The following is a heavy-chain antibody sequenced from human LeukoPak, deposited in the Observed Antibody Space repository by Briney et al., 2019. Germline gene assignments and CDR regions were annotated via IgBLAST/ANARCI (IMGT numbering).Heavy chain of an antibody. CDR1: GGSISSSSYY. CDR2: IYYSGST. V-gene: IGHV4-39*01. J-gene: IGHJ4*02. D-gene: IGHD1-26*01. CDR3: AKSGGYGLIDY. Sequence: SETLSLTCTLSGGSISSSSYYWGWIRQPPGKGLEWIGSIYYSGSTYYNASLQSRVTISIDTSKNQFSLRLSSVTAADTAMYYCAKSGGYGLIDYWGQGTLVTVSS.